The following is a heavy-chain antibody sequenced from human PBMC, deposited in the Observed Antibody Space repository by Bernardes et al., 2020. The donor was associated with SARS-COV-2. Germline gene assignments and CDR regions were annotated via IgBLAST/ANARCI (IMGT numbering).Heavy chain of an antibody. V-gene: IGHV1-2*04. D-gene: IGHD3-22*01. CDR2: INPNSGGT. CDR3: ARSEDYDSSGRPFDY. J-gene: IGHJ4*02. Sequence: ASVKVSCKASGYTFIGYYIHWVRQAPGQGLEWMGWINPNSGGTKYAQNFQGWVTMTRDTAISTVYMELSRLRSDDTAVYFCARSEDYDSSGRPFDYWGQGTLVTVPS. CDR1: GYTFIGYY.